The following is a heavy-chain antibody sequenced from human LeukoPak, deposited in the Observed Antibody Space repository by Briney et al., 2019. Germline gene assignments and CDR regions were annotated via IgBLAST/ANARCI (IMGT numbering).Heavy chain of an antibody. D-gene: IGHD6-13*01. CDR1: GFTFSSYW. V-gene: IGHV3-7*01. J-gene: IGHJ4*02. Sequence: PGGSLRLSCAASGFTFSSYWMSWVRQAPGKGLEWVANIKQDGSEKYYVDSVKGRFTISRDNAKNSLYLQMNSLRAEDTAVYYCARAPVIGAAGPGGFWGQGTPVTVSS. CDR2: IKQDGSEK. CDR3: ARAPVIGAAGPGGF.